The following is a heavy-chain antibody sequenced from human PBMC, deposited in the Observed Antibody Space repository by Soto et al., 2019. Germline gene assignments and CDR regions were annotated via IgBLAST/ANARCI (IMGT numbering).Heavy chain of an antibody. D-gene: IGHD3-10*01. CDR1: GFTFSSYS. Sequence: PGGSLRLSCAASGFTFSSYSMNWVRQAPGKGLEWVSSISSSSSYIYYADSVKGRFTISRDNAKNSLYLQMNSLRAEDTAVYYCARDLRAFGELPYYYYGMDVWGQGTTVTVSS. J-gene: IGHJ6*02. CDR3: ARDLRAFGELPYYYYGMDV. CDR2: ISSSSSYI. V-gene: IGHV3-21*01.